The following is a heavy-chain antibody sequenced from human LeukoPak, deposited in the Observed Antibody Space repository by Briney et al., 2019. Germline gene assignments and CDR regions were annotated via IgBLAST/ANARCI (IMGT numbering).Heavy chain of an antibody. V-gene: IGHV4-39*01. Sequence: PSETLSLTCSVSGDSVGNDFYYWGWIRQPPGEGLEWVACLSHAGNTWYNPSLESRLSISVDTSKNQFSLKFSSVTAADTALYWCARHNAPRRVGFDFWGQGILVTVSS. J-gene: IGHJ4*02. CDR3: ARHNAPRRVGFDF. D-gene: IGHD2-2*01. CDR2: LSHAGNT. CDR1: GDSVGNDFYY.